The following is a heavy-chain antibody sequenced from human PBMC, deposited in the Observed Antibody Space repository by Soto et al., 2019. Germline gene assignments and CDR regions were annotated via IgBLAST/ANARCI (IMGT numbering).Heavy chain of an antibody. CDR2: IIPIFGTD. CDR3: ALAGTRERDFDY. CDR1: GGTFSSYA. J-gene: IGHJ4*02. D-gene: IGHD6-19*01. V-gene: IGHV1-69*01. Sequence: QVQLVQSGAEVKKPGSSVKVSCKASGGTFSSYAISWVRQAPGEGLEWMGGIIPIFGTDNYATKFQGRVTTLADESTSTDYMELSSMRSEDTAVYCCALAGTRERDFDYWGQGTLVTVSS.